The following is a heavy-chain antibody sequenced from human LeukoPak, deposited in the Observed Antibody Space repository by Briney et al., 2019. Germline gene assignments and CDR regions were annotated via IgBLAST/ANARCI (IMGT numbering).Heavy chain of an antibody. CDR1: VFTFSDYY. CDR2: ITNSGSTI. J-gene: IGHJ4*02. V-gene: IGHV3-11*01. D-gene: IGHD6-13*01. CDR3: ATHIAEATALHY. Sequence: GGSLRLSCAASVFTFSDYYMSWSRQAPGKGLEWISYITNSGSTIYYADSVKGRFTVSRDNAKNSLYLQMNTLRAEDTAVYYCATHIAEATALHYWGQGTLVTVSS.